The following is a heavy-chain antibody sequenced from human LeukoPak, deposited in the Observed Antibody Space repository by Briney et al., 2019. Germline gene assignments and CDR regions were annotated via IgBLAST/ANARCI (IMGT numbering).Heavy chain of an antibody. Sequence: GGSLRLSCAASGFTFDDYAMHWVRQAPGKGLEWVSDIIWNGGRTGYADSVKGRFTISRDNAKNSLYLQMNNLRPEDTALYYCAKASGYSFGHFDYWGQGTLVTVSS. CDR1: GFTFDDYA. V-gene: IGHV3-9*01. J-gene: IGHJ4*02. CDR2: IIWNGGRT. CDR3: AKASGYSFGHFDY. D-gene: IGHD5-18*01.